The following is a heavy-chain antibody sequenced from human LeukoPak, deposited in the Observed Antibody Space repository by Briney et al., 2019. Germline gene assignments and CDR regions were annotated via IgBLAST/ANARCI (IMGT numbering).Heavy chain of an antibody. CDR2: INPSGGST. V-gene: IGHV1-46*01. D-gene: IGHD3-10*01. J-gene: IGHJ6*03. CDR1: GYTFTSYY. CDR3: ARDPALGEGYMDV. Sequence: ASVKVSYKASGYTFTSYYMHWVRQAPGQGLEWMGIINPSGGSTSYAQKFQGRVTMTRDMSTSTVYMELSSLRSEDTAVYYCARDPALGEGYMDVWGKGTTVTVSS.